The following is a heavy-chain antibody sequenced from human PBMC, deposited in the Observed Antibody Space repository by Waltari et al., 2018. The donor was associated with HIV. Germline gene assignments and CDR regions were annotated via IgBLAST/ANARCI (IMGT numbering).Heavy chain of an antibody. V-gene: IGHV4-59*08. Sequence: QVQLQESGPGLVKPSETLSLTCTVSGGSMSGSYWSWIRQPPGKGLEWIGYIYYSWSTNYNPSLKSRVTISVDTSKSQFSLRLSSVTAADTAVYYCARHTRSVGPTPSFDYWGQGILVSVSS. CDR3: ARHTRSVGPTPSFDY. CDR2: IYYSWST. D-gene: IGHD1-26*01. CDR1: GGSMSGSY. J-gene: IGHJ4*02.